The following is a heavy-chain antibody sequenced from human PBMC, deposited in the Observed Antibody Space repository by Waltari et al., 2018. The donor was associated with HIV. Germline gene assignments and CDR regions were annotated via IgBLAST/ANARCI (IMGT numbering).Heavy chain of an antibody. CDR3: AKDPTGTTYDFWSGYPDY. D-gene: IGHD3-3*01. CDR1: GFTFSKYG. J-gene: IGHJ4*02. V-gene: IGHV3-30*02. Sequence: QVQLVQSGGGVVQPGESLRLSCATSGFTFSKYGLHWVRKAPGKGLEWVSFIQYDGTNKYYIDSVKGRFTISRDNSRNTLSLQLNSLRTEDTAVYYCAKDPTGTTYDFWSGYPDYWGQGALVTVSS. CDR2: IQYDGTNK.